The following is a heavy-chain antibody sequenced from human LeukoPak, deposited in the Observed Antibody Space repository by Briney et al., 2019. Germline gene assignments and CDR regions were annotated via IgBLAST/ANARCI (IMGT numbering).Heavy chain of an antibody. J-gene: IGHJ4*02. CDR3: ARDSGWYPGLDY. D-gene: IGHD6-13*01. V-gene: IGHV4-61*02. CDR1: GGSISSGRYY. Sequence: PSQTLSLTCTVSGGSISSGRYYWRWIRQPAGKGLEWIGRIYTSGSTNYNPSLKSRVTISVDTSKNQFSLKLSSVTAADTAVYYCARDSGWYPGLDYWGQGTLVTVSS. CDR2: IYTSGST.